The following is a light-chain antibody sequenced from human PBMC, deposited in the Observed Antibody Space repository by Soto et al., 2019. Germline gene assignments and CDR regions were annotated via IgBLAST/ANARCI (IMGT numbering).Light chain of an antibody. V-gene: IGLV2-14*03. CDR2: DVS. J-gene: IGLJ2*01. CDR3: ASYASSNTVL. CDR1: SSDIGGYNY. Sequence: QSVLTQPASVSGSPGQSITISCTGTSSDIGGYNYVSWYQQHPGKAPKLTIYDVSDRPSGVSNRFSGSKSGNTASLTISGLQAEDEADYYCASYASSNTVLFGGGTKLTVL.